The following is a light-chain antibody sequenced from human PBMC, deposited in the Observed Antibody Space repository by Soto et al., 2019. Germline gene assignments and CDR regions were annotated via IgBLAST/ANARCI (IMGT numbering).Light chain of an antibody. CDR3: QQSNNWPYT. CDR1: QSVSSN. Sequence: EIVMTQSPATLSVSPGERATLSCRASQSVSSNLAWFQQKPAQAPRFLIYDASTRATGIPARFSGSGSGTEFTLTISSLQSEDFAVYYCQQSNNWPYTFGQGTKLEI. CDR2: DAS. J-gene: IGKJ2*01. V-gene: IGKV3-15*01.